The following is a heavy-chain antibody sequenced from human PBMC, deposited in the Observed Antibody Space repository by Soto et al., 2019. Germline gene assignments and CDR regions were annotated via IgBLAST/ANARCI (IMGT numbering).Heavy chain of an antibody. J-gene: IGHJ4*02. CDR3: ARGYCSSTGCSHYFDY. V-gene: IGHV1-2*02. D-gene: IGHD2-2*01. CDR1: GYTFTGNY. Sequence: ASVKVSCKASGYTFTGNYMHWVRQAPGQGLEWMALINPTSGGTNYAQKFQGRVTMTWDTSISTAYVELSRLRSDDAAIYYCARGYCSSTGCSHYFDYWGQGTLVTVSS. CDR2: INPTSGGT.